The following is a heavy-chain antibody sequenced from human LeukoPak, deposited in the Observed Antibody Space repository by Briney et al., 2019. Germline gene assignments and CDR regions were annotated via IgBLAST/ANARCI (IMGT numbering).Heavy chain of an antibody. Sequence: GSLRLSCAASELTFSTYAMSWVRQAPGKGLEWVSAISGSGDSTYYADSVKGRFTISRDNSKNTLYLQMNSLRAEDTAVYYCAKSGYRFFMGDTGNPFDFWGQGTMVTVSS. V-gene: IGHV3-23*01. D-gene: IGHD3-3*01. J-gene: IGHJ3*01. CDR1: ELTFSTYA. CDR2: ISGSGDST. CDR3: AKSGYRFFMGDTGNPFDF.